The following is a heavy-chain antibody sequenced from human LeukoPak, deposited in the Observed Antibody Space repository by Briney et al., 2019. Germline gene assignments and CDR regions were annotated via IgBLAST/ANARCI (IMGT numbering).Heavy chain of an antibody. CDR3: AWRGYSYGYLFDY. D-gene: IGHD5-18*01. CDR1: GFTVSSNY. CDR2: IYSGGST. Sequence: GGSLSLSCAASGFTVSSNYMSWVRQAPGKGLEWVSVIYSGGSTYYADSVKGRLTISRDNSKNTLYLQMNSLRAEDTAVYYCAWRGYSYGYLFDYWGQGTLVTVSS. V-gene: IGHV3-53*01. J-gene: IGHJ4*02.